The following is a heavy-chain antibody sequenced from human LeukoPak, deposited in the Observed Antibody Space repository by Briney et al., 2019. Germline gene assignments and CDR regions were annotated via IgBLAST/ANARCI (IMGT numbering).Heavy chain of an antibody. CDR1: GGSISSNY. D-gene: IGHD3-22*01. V-gene: IGHV4-4*07. CDR3: ARVWLSSGSYWYFDF. Sequence: PSETLSLTFTVSGGSISSNYWSWIRQPAGKGLEYIGRTYSSGNTNYNPSLKSRVTMSVDTAKDQFSLLLHAVTAAETAVYYCARVWLSSGSYWYFDFWGRGTLVIVSS. J-gene: IGHJ2*01. CDR2: TYSSGNT.